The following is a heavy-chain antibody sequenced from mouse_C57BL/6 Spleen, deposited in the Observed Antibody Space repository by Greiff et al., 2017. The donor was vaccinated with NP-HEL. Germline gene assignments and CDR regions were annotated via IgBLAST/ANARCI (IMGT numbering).Heavy chain of an antibody. Sequence: QVQLQQSGAELVRPGASVTLSCKASGYTFTDYEMHWVKQTPVHGLEWIGAIDPETGGTAYNQKFKGKAILTADKSSSTAYMELRSLTSEDSAVYYCTRRAISNYDYWGQGTTLTVSS. V-gene: IGHV1-15*01. D-gene: IGHD2-5*01. CDR2: IDPETGGT. CDR3: TRRAISNYDY. CDR1: GYTFTDYE. J-gene: IGHJ2*01.